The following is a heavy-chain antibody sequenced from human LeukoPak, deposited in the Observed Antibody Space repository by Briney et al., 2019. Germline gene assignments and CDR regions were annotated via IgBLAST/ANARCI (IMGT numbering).Heavy chain of an antibody. CDR1: GFTFSSYG. CDR2: IWYDGSNK. J-gene: IGHJ4*02. D-gene: IGHD3-22*01. CDR3: AKDRYYYDSSGLFDY. Sequence: GGSLRLSCAASGFTFSSYGMHWVRQAPGKGLEWVAVIWYDGSNKYYADSVKGRFTISRDNSKNTLYLQMNSLRAEDTAVHYCAKDRYYYDSSGLFDYWGQGTLVTVSS. V-gene: IGHV3-33*06.